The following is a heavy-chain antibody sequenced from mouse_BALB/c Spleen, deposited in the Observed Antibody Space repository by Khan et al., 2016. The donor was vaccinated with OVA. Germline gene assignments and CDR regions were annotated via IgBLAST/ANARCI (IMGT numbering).Heavy chain of an antibody. V-gene: IGHV1-7*01. CDR3: ATSGQYGGNYYFGMDY. CDR1: GYTFTTYW. J-gene: IGHJ4*01. D-gene: IGHD2-1*01. Sequence: QVQLQQSGAELAKPGASVKMSCKASGYTFTTYWMHWIKQRPGQGLEWIGYINPNTGYNECEQKFKDKATLTADKSSSTAYMQLSSLTSEDSAVYYCATSGQYGGNYYFGMDYWGQGTSVTVSS. CDR2: INPNTGYN.